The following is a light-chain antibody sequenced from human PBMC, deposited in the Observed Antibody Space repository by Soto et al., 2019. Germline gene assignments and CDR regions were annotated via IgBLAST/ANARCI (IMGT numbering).Light chain of an antibody. V-gene: IGKV3-20*01. CDR2: GAS. CDR1: QSVSSSY. Sequence: EIVLTQSPGTLSLSPGERATLSCRASQSVSSSYLAWYQQKPGQAPRLLIYGASSRATGIPDRFSGSGSGTDFTLTISRLEPEDFAVDYCQQYGSSPPTTFGGGTKVDIK. J-gene: IGKJ4*01. CDR3: QQYGSSPPTT.